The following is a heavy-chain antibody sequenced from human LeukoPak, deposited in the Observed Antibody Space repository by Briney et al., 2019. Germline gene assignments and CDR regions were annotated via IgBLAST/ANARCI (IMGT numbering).Heavy chain of an antibody. Sequence: GGSLRLSCAASGFTFSSYAMHWVRQAPGKGLEWVAVISYDGGNKYYADSVKGRFTISRDNSKNTLYLQMNSLRAEDTAVYYCARGGRYCSGGSCYLNWFDPWGQGTLVTVSS. V-gene: IGHV3-30*04. CDR1: GFTFSSYA. CDR2: ISYDGGNK. CDR3: ARGGRYCSGGSCYLNWFDP. J-gene: IGHJ5*02. D-gene: IGHD2-15*01.